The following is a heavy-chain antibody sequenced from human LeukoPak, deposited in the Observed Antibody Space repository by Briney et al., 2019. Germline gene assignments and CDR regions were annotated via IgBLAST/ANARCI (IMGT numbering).Heavy chain of an antibody. CDR1: GFTVSSNY. CDR3: AKGRGKDGQNLFDY. V-gene: IGHV3-30*02. Sequence: GGSLRLSCAASGFTVSSNYMSWVRQAPGKGLEWVAFIRYDGGNKYYADSVKGRFTISRDNSKNTLYLQMNSLRAEDTAVYYCAKGRGKDGQNLFDYWGQGTLITVSS. CDR2: IRYDGGNK. J-gene: IGHJ4*02. D-gene: IGHD5-24*01.